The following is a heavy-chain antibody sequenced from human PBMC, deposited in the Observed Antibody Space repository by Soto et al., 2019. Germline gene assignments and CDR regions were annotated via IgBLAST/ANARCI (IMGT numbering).Heavy chain of an antibody. Sequence: QLQLQESGSGLVKPSQTLSLTCTVSGDSISSHHLSWIRQPPGKGLEWIGYIYHTGRAFYNSSLKSRVSMSVDNPKNQISLNLRSVTAADTAVYYCVRDTGYGTLDYWGQGTLVTVSS. D-gene: IGHD5-18*01. J-gene: IGHJ4*02. CDR1: GDSISSHH. CDR2: IYHTGRA. CDR3: VRDTGYGTLDY. V-gene: IGHV4-30-2*01.